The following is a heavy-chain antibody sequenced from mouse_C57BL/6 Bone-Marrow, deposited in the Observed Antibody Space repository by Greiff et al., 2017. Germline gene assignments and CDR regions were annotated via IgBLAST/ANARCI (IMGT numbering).Heavy chain of an antibody. V-gene: IGHV1-64*01. CDR2: IHPNSGST. J-gene: IGHJ2*01. CDR1: GYTFTSYW. D-gene: IGHD2-4*01. Sequence: QVQLQQPGAELVKPGASVKLSCKASGYTFTSYWMHWVKQRPGQGLEWIGMIHPNSGSTNYNEKFKSKATLTVDKSSSTAYMQCSSLASEGAAIYCCANDYVGYWGQGTTLTGSS. CDR3: ANDYVGY.